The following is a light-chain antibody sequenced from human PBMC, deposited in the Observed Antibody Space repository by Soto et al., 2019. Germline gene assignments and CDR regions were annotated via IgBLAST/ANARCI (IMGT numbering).Light chain of an antibody. Sequence: IQLTQSPSSLSASVGDRVTITCRASQGINNYLAWYQQKPGKAPKLLIYRASSLESGAPSRFSGTGSGTEFTLTISSLQPDDFATYYCQQYDDYPWTFGQGTKVDIK. CDR3: QQYDDYPWT. V-gene: IGKV1-5*03. CDR2: RAS. J-gene: IGKJ1*01. CDR1: QGINNY.